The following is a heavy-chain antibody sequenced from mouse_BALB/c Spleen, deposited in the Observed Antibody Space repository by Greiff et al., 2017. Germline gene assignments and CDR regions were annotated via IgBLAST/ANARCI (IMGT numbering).Heavy chain of an antibody. D-gene: IGHD2-1*01. CDR2: ISSGGSYT. Sequence: EVQLVESGGGLVKPGGSLKLSCAASGFTFSSYAMSWVRQSPEKRLEWVAEISSGGSYTYYPDTVTGRFTISRDNAKNTLYLEMSSLRSEDTAMYYCARDLRQYGNYPYAMDYWGQGTSVTVSA. V-gene: IGHV5-9-4*01. CDR3: ARDLRQYGNYPYAMDY. CDR1: GFTFSSYA. J-gene: IGHJ4*01.